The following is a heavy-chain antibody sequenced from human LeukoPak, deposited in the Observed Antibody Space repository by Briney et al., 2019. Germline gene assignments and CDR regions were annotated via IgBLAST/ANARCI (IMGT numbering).Heavy chain of an antibody. CDR3: LRDFHRESDY. J-gene: IGHJ4*02. D-gene: IGHD5-24*01. CDR2: LSPDGTL. CDR1: GVSISRSW. Sequence: GGSLRLSCVVSGVSISRSWMNWVRQVPGKGLVWVSRLSPDGTLNYVDSVKGRFTISRDDAMNTLFLQMNNLRTEDSAMYYCLRDFHRESDYWGQGTLVTVSS. V-gene: IGHV3-74*01.